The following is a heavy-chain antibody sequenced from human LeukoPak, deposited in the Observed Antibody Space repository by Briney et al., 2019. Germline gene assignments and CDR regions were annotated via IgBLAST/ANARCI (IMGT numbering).Heavy chain of an antibody. V-gene: IGHV4-4*07. CDR2: LYTSGST. CDR1: GGSIIYYY. J-gene: IGHJ4*02. D-gene: IGHD4-17*01. Sequence: PSETLSLTCFVTGGSIIYYYWSWIRQPAAKGLEWIGRLYTSGSTDYNPSLKSRVTMSVDTSKNQFSLKLRSVTAADTAVYYCARGTVTTLFDYCGQGTLVTVSS. CDR3: ARGTVTTLFDY.